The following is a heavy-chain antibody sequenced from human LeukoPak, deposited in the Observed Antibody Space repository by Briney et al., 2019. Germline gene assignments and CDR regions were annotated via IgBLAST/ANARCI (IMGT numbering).Heavy chain of an antibody. CDR3: ARKNDFDI. CDR2: IYYSGST. CDR1: GGSTSSDH. Sequence: SETLSLTCTVSGGSTSSDHWNWIREPPGKGLEWIGCIYYSGSTYYNPSLKSRVTISVDMSKSQFSLRLTSVTAADTAVYYCARKNDFDIWGQGTLVTVSS. J-gene: IGHJ3*02. D-gene: IGHD2/OR15-2a*01. V-gene: IGHV4-59*01.